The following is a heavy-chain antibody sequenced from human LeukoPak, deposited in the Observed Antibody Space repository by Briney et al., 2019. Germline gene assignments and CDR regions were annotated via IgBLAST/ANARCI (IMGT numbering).Heavy chain of an antibody. Sequence: SGTLSLTCNVSGDSINSYYWSWIRQPPGKELEWIGYIYYSGSTNYNPSLKSRVTISVDTSKNQFSLKLSSVTAADTAVYYCARHTTMAHFDYWGQGTLVTVSS. CDR3: ARHTTMAHFDY. V-gene: IGHV4-59*08. J-gene: IGHJ4*02. D-gene: IGHD5-18*01. CDR2: IYYSGST. CDR1: GDSINSYY.